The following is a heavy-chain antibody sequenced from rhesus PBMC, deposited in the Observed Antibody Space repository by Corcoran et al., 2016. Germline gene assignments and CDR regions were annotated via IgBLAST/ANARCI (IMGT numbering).Heavy chain of an antibody. CDR1: GFSLSTIGMG. D-gene: IGHD6-25*01. V-gene: IGHV2-1*01. CDR2: IYWDDDK. CDR3: ARVRAAGDYFDY. J-gene: IGHJ4*01. Sequence: QVTLKESGPALVKPTQTLPLTCPFSGFSLSTIGMGVGWIRHPSRKTLEWLALIYWDDDKRYSTSLKSRLTISKDTSKNQVVLTMTNMDPVDTATYYCARVRAAGDYFDYWGQGVLVTVSS.